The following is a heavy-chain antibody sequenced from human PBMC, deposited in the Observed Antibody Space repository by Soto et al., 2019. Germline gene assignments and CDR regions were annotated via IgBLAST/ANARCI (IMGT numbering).Heavy chain of an antibody. Sequence: SETLSLTCAVYGGSFSGYYWSWIRQPPGKGLEWIGEINHSGSTNYNPSLKSRVTISVDTSKNQFSLKLSSVTAADTAVYYCARGRGTSYYYYGMDVWGQGTTVTVSS. J-gene: IGHJ6*02. D-gene: IGHD2-2*01. CDR2: INHSGST. V-gene: IGHV4-34*01. CDR3: ARGRGTSYYYYGMDV. CDR1: GGSFSGYY.